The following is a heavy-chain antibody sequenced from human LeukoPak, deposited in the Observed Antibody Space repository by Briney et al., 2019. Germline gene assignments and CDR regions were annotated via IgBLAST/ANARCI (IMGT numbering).Heavy chain of an antibody. CDR2: IIPIFGTA. J-gene: IGHJ4*02. CDR3: ARAGQQQAFPDFFYFWDY. V-gene: IGHV1-69*05. Sequence: ASVKVSCKASGGTFSSYAISWVRQAPGQGLEWMGGIIPIFGTANYAQKFQGRVTITTDESTSTAYMELSSLRSEDTAVYYCARAGQQQAFPDFFYFWDYWGQGTLVTVSS. CDR1: GGTFSSYA. D-gene: IGHD3-3*01.